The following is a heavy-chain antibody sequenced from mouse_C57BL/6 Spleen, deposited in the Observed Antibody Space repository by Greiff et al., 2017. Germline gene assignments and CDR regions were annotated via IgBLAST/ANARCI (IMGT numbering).Heavy chain of an antibody. Sequence: EVQRVESGEGLVKPGGSLKLSCAASGFTFSSYAMSWVRQTPEKRLEWVAYISSGGDYIYYADTVKGRFTISRDNARNTLYLQMSSLKSEDTAMXYCTRELGDYSNYVDAMDYWGQGTSVTVSS. D-gene: IGHD2-5*01. CDR1: GFTFSSYA. V-gene: IGHV5-9-1*02. CDR2: ISSGGDYI. J-gene: IGHJ4*01. CDR3: TRELGDYSNYVDAMDY.